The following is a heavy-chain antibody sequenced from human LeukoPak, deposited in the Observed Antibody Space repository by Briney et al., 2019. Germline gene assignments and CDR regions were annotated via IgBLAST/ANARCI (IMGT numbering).Heavy chain of an antibody. CDR2: ISNSGTAI. Sequence: GGSLRLSCAASGFTFSSYEMNWFRQAPVKGLEWVSYISNSGTAIYYADSVKGRFTISRDNAKSSLYLQMNSLRAEDTAVYYCARAGYSMDTEYFQHWGQGTLVTVSS. CDR3: ARAGYSMDTEYFQH. CDR1: GFTFSSYE. J-gene: IGHJ1*01. D-gene: IGHD5-18*01. V-gene: IGHV3-48*03.